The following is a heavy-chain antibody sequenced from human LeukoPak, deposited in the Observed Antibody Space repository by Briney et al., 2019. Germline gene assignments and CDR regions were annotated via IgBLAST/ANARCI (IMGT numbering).Heavy chain of an antibody. CDR2: ISSSSSYI. Sequence: PGGSLRLSCAASGFTFSSYGMNWVRQAPGKGLEWVSSISSSSSYIYYADSVKGRFTISRDNAKNSLYLQMNSLRAEDTAVYYCARNSGSPTYYFDYWGQGTLVTVSS. CDR3: ARNSGSPTYYFDY. D-gene: IGHD1-26*01. J-gene: IGHJ4*02. V-gene: IGHV3-21*01. CDR1: GFTFSSYG.